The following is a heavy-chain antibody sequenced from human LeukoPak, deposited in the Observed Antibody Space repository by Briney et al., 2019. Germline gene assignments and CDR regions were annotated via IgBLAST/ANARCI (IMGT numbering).Heavy chain of an antibody. J-gene: IGHJ6*02. Sequence: RASVTVSCTFSGYTLTELSMHWVRQAPGKGIEWMGGFDPEDGETIYAQKFQGRVTMSEDTSTDTAYMELSSLRSEDTDVYYCATHLSRAYYDSSGYLYHYYGMDVWRQGTTVTVSS. CDR1: GYTLTELS. D-gene: IGHD3-22*01. V-gene: IGHV1-24*01. CDR2: FDPEDGET. CDR3: ATHLSRAYYDSSGYLYHYYGMDV.